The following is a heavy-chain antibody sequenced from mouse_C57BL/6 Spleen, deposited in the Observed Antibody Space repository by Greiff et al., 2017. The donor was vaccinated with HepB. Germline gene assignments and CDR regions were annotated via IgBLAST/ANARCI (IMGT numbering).Heavy chain of an antibody. J-gene: IGHJ2*01. CDR1: GYSFTGYF. CDR2: INPYNGDT. V-gene: IGHV1-20*01. Sequence: VQLKQSGPELVKPGDSVKISCKASGYSFTGYFMNWVMQSHGKSLEWIGRINPYNGDTFYNQKFKGKATLTVDKSSSTAHMELRSLTSEDSAVYYCARGDYYGPIDYWGQGTTLTVSS. D-gene: IGHD1-1*01. CDR3: ARGDYYGPIDY.